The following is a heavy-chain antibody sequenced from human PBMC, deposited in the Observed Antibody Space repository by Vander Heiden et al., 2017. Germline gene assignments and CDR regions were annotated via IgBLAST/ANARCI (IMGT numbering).Heavy chain of an antibody. J-gene: IGHJ4*02. CDR1: GVTFSSYR. V-gene: IGHV3-48*02. D-gene: IGHD3-22*01. CDR3: ARDFYDSSGYYFY. Sequence: EVQLVESGGGLVQPGGSLRLSCEASGVTFSSYRMNWVRQAPGKGLEWFSYISSSSSTIYYADSVKGRFTISRDNAKNSLYLQMNSLRDEDTAVYYCARDFYDSSGYYFYWGQGTLVTVSS. CDR2: ISSSSSTI.